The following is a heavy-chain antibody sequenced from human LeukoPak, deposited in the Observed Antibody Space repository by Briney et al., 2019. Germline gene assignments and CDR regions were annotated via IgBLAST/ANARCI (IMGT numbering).Heavy chain of an antibody. V-gene: IGHV1-2*02. CDR2: INTNSGGT. CDR3: ARAGNYDFWSGYYAPGVRYYMDV. CDR1: GYTFTGYY. J-gene: IGHJ6*03. D-gene: IGHD3-3*01. Sequence: GASVKVSCKASGYTFTGYYMHWVRQAPGQGLEWMGWINTNSGGTNYAQKFQGRVTMTRDTSISTAYMELSRLRSDDTAVYYCARAGNYDFWSGYYAPGVRYYMDVWGKGTTVTVSS.